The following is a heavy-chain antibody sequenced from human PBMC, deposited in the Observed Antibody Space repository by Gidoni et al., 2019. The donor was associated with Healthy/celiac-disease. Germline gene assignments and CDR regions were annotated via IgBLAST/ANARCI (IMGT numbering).Heavy chain of an antibody. J-gene: IGHJ4*02. D-gene: IGHD4-4*01. V-gene: IGHV1-69*01. CDR2: IIPIFGTA. CDR1: GGTFSSYA. CDR3: AREERDLYDYSNDNYFDY. Sequence: QVQLVQSGAEVKKPGSSVKVSCKASGGTFSSYAISWVRQAPGQGLEWMGGIIPIFGTANYAQKFQGRVTITADESTSTAYMELSSLRSEDTAVYYCAREERDLYDYSNDNYFDYWGQGTLVTVSS.